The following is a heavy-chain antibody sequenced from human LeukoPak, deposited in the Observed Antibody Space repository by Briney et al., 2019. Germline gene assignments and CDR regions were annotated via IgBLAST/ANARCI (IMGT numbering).Heavy chain of an antibody. D-gene: IGHD5-18*01. CDR3: ARGLNTAEYYYYYYMGV. CDR1: GGTFSSYA. J-gene: IGHJ6*03. CDR2: IIPIFGTA. Sequence: GPSVKVSCKASGGTFSSYAISWVRQAPGQGLEWMGGIIPIFGTANYAQKFQGRVTITADESTSTAYMELSSLRSEDTAVYYCARGLNTAEYYYYYYMGVWGKGTTVTISS. V-gene: IGHV1-69*13.